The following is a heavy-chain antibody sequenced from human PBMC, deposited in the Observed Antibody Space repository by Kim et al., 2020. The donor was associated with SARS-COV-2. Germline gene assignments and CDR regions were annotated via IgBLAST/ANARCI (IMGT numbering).Heavy chain of an antibody. D-gene: IGHD3-3*01. CDR3: ARDRPYYDFWSGYYTRGFDY. Sequence: RVTISVDTSKNQFSLKLSSVTAADTAVYYCARDRPYYDFWSGYYTRGFDYWGQGTLVTVSS. J-gene: IGHJ4*02. V-gene: IGHV4-34*01.